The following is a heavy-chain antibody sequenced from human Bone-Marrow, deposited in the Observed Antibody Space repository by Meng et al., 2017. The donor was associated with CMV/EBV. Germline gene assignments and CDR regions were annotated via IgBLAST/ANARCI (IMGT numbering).Heavy chain of an antibody. J-gene: IGHJ5*02. CDR2: IYHSGST. CDR1: GYSISSGYY. CDR3: ARGLTPFRFLEWSHNSNWFDP. D-gene: IGHD3-3*01. V-gene: IGHV4-38-2*02. Sequence: SETLSLTCTVSGYSISSGYYWGWIRQPPGKGLGWIGSIYHSGSTYYNPSLKSRVTISVDTSKNQFSLKLSSVTAADTAVYYCARGLTPFRFLEWSHNSNWFDPWGQGTLVTVSS.